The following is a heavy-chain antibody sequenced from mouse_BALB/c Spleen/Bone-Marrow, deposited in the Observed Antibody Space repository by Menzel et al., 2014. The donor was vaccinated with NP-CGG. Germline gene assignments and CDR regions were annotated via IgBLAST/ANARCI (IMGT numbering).Heavy chain of an antibody. J-gene: IGHJ3*01. CDR3: ARHHYGRAWFTY. CDR2: FNSDGGST. Sequence: EVKLMESGGGLVQPGESLKLSCESNDFEFPSHDMSWVRKTPEKRLELVAAFNSDGGSTYHPDTMERRFIISRDNTKKTLYLQMSSLRSEDTALYYCARHHYGRAWFTYWGQGTLVTVSA. D-gene: IGHD1-1*01. V-gene: IGHV5-2*01. CDR1: DFEFPSHD.